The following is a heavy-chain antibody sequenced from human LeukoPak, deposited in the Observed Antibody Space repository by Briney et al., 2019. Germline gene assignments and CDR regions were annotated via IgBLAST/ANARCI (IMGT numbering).Heavy chain of an antibody. CDR3: VASGEIPDLSNYLDP. V-gene: IGHV1-2*02. J-gene: IGHJ5*02. Sequence: ASVKVSCKASGYTFTGYYMHWVRQAPGQGLEWMGWINPNSGGTNYAQKFQGRVTMTRDTSISTAYMELSTLRSDDTAVYYCVASGEIPDLSNYLDPWGQGSLVTVSS. CDR1: GYTFTGYY. CDR2: INPNSGGT. D-gene: IGHD2/OR15-2a*01.